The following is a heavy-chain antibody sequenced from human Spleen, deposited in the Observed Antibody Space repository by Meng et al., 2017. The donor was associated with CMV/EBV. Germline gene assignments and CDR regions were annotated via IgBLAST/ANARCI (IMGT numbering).Heavy chain of an antibody. V-gene: IGHV4-34*01. Sequence: SETLSLTCAVYGGSFTNFHWSWIRQPPGKGLEWIGKINHSGSTTYNPSLKSRVTMSVDTSKNQFSLNLSSMTAADTAVYYCARERTAVYGMDVWGQGTTVTVSS. CDR2: INHSGST. CDR1: GGSFTNFH. J-gene: IGHJ6*02. CDR3: ARERTAVYGMDV. D-gene: IGHD6-25*01.